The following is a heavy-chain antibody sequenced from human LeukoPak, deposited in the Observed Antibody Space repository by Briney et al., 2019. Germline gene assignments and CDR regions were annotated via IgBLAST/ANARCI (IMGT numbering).Heavy chain of an antibody. CDR1: GFTFSSYE. CDR3: ARDRSVWSRLDY. Sequence: GGSLRLSCAASGFTFSSYEMNWVRQAPGKGLEWVSYISSSGSTKYYADSVKGRFTISRDNAKNSLSLQMNSLRAEDTAVYYCARDRSVWSRLDYWGQGTLVTVSS. D-gene: IGHD3-10*01. J-gene: IGHJ4*02. CDR2: ISSSGSTK. V-gene: IGHV3-48*03.